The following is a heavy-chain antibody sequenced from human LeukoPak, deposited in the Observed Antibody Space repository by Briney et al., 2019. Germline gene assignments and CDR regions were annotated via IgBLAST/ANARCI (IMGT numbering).Heavy chain of an antibody. CDR3: VRKFSYSSSAYNPHYYDS. CDR1: GFTFSSYS. Sequence: GGSRRLSCAASGFTFSSYSMNWVRKAPGKGLEWVSSISSSSSYIYYADSVKGRFTISRDNDENSLFLQMNSLRAEDTALYHCVRKFSYSSSAYNPHYYDSWGQGILVTVSS. CDR2: ISSSSSYI. J-gene: IGHJ4*02. V-gene: IGHV3-21*04. D-gene: IGHD6-6*01.